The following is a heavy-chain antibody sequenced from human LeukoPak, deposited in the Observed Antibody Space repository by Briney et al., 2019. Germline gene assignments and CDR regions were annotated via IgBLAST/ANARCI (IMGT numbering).Heavy chain of an antibody. V-gene: IGHV4-34*01. Sequence: SETLSLTCAVYGGSFSGYYWSWIRQPPGEGLEWIGEINHSGSTNYNPSLKSRVTISVDTSKNQFSLKLSSVTAADTAVYYCARGLAWNYPGYWGQGTLVTVSS. D-gene: IGHD1-7*01. CDR2: INHSGST. CDR3: ARGLAWNYPGY. J-gene: IGHJ4*02. CDR1: GGSFSGYY.